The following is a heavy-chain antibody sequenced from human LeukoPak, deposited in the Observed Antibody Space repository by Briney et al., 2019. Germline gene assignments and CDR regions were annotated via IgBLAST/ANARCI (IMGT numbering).Heavy chain of an antibody. J-gene: IGHJ3*02. CDR1: GGSISSYS. CDR3: ARDSTGDAFDI. D-gene: IGHD2-2*01. V-gene: IGHV4-4*07. CDR2: MYTSGST. Sequence: SETLSLTCSVSGGSISSYSWSWIRQPAVKGLEWIGRMYTSGSTKYNPSLKSRVTMSVDTSKNQFSLKLSSVTAADTAVYYCARDSTGDAFDIWGQGTMVTVSS.